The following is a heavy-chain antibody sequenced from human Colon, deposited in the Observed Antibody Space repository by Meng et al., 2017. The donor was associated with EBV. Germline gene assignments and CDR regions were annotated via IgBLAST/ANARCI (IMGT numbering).Heavy chain of an antibody. CDR2: IYYRGST. V-gene: IGHV4-39*07. Sequence: EPSQGLVKLSGTLSLTSTLSGGTITSTSSYWGWVRQPPGKGLEWIGSIYYRGSTNYNPSLKSRISMSVDMSKNKFSLKVNSVTAADTAIYYCVISSHNWGQGTLVTVSS. D-gene: IGHD3-3*02. J-gene: IGHJ4*02. CDR3: VISSHN. CDR1: GGTITSTSSY.